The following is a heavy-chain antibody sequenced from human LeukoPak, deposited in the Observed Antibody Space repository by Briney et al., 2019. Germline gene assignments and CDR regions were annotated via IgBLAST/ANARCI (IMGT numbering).Heavy chain of an antibody. J-gene: IGHJ5*02. CDR3: ARALWFGELTDNWFDP. CDR2: INPSGGST. D-gene: IGHD3-10*01. Sequence: ASVKVSCKASGYTFTSYYMHWVRQAPGQGLEWMGIINPSGGSTCYAQKFQGRVTMTRDTSTSTVYMELSSLRSEDTAVYYCARALWFGELTDNWFDPWGQGTLVTVSS. V-gene: IGHV1-46*01. CDR1: GYTFTSYY.